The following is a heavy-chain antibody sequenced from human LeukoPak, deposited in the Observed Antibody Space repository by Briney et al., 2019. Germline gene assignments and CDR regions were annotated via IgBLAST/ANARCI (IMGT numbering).Heavy chain of an antibody. Sequence: ASVKVSCKASGYTFTGYYMHWVRQAPGQGLEWMGWINPNSGGTNYAQKFQGRVTMTRDTSIGTAYMELSRLRSDDTAVYYCARPITGSHRADAFDIWGQGTMVTVSS. CDR3: ARPITGSHRADAFDI. J-gene: IGHJ3*02. V-gene: IGHV1-2*02. CDR1: GYTFTGYY. CDR2: INPNSGGT. D-gene: IGHD3-10*01.